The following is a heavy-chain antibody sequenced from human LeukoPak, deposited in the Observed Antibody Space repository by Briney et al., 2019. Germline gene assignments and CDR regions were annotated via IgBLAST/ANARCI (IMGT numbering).Heavy chain of an antibody. D-gene: IGHD3-10*01. V-gene: IGHV1-46*01. CDR1: RYTFTNYY. CDR3: ARDKGDYYGSGVIDASDI. J-gene: IGHJ3*02. CDR2: INPSIGST. Sequence: ASVKVSCKVSRYTFTNYYMHWVRQAPGQGLEWMGIINPSIGSTTYAQRFQGRVTLTRDMSTSTVYMELSSLRSEDTAVYYCARDKGDYYGSGVIDASDIWGQGTMVTVSS.